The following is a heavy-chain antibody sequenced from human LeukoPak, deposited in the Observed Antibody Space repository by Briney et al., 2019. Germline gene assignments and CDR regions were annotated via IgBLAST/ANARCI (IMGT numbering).Heavy chain of an antibody. J-gene: IGHJ1*01. CDR3: ARDSYSSSWRAEYFQL. D-gene: IGHD6-13*01. Sequence: GGSLRLSCAASGFRFSGYSMNWVRQAPGKGLEWVSYISHTGSTMSYADSVKGRFTISRDNARNSLHLQMNSLRAEDTAVYYCARDSYSSSWRAEYFQLWGQGTLVTVSS. CDR2: ISHTGSTM. CDR1: GFRFSGYS. V-gene: IGHV3-48*04.